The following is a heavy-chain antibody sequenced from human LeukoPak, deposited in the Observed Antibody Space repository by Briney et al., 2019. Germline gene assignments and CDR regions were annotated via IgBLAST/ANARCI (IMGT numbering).Heavy chain of an antibody. Sequence: SETLSLTCAVYGGSFSGYYWSWIRQPPGKGLEWIGEINHSGRTNYNPSLRSRVTISVDTSKNQFSLNLSSVTAADTAVYYCARLPYGSGYWLHREGRDVWGKGTTVTISS. V-gene: IGHV4-34*01. J-gene: IGHJ6*04. D-gene: IGHD3-10*01. CDR1: GGSFSGYY. CDR2: INHSGRT. CDR3: ARLPYGSGYWLHREGRDV.